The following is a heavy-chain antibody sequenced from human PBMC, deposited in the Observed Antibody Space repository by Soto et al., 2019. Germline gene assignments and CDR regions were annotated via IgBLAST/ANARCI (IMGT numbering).Heavy chain of an antibody. CDR1: DDFISSYY. CDR2: VSTNQAP. Sequence: SETLSLTCTVSDDFISSYYWNWIRQPAGKGLEWIVRVSTNQAPNYNPSLDSRVTMSVDTSNHHFSLQLTSVTAAATPVYFFARADYEILTGSYAKDVWGKGTTVTVSS. V-gene: IGHV4-4*07. J-gene: IGHJ6*04. D-gene: IGHD3-9*01. CDR3: ARADYEILTGSYAKDV.